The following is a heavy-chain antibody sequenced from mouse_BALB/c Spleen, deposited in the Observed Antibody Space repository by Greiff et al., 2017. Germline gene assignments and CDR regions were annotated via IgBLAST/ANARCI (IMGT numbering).Heavy chain of an antibody. Sequence: QVQLQQPGAELVKPGASVKLSCKASGYTFTSYWMHWVKQRPGQGLEWIGEINPSNGRTNYNEKFKSKATLTVDKSSSTAYMQLSSLTSEDSAVYYCAKTVYYSSPYYFDYWGQGTTLTVSS. CDR3: AKTVYYSSPYYFDY. D-gene: IGHD1-1*01. J-gene: IGHJ2*01. CDR1: GYTFTSYW. V-gene: IGHV1S81*02. CDR2: INPSNGRT.